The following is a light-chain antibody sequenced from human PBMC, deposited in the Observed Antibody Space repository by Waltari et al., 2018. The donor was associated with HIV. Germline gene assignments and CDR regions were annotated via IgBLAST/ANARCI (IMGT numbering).Light chain of an antibody. Sequence: QSALTQPASVSGSPGQSITIPCTGTSRDVGHYNFVSSYQQHPGRAPKLIIYEVIRRPSGVSNRFSGSKSGNTASLTISGLQAEDEADYSCGSYTNTTTSVVFGGGTKLTVL. V-gene: IGLV2-14*01. CDR3: GSYTNTTTSVV. CDR2: EVI. J-gene: IGLJ2*01. CDR1: SRDVGHYNF.